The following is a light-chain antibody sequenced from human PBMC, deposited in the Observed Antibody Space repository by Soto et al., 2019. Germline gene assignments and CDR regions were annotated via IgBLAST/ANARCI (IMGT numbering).Light chain of an antibody. Sequence: EIRMTQAPPTLSVSPRERATLSCRASLSVSRNLAWYQQKPGQAPRLLIFDASTRATGIPARFSGSGSGTEFTLTITSLQSEEFAVYYCQQYNALPRTFGQGTKVDIK. CDR1: LSVSRN. V-gene: IGKV3-15*01. CDR2: DAS. J-gene: IGKJ1*01. CDR3: QQYNALPRT.